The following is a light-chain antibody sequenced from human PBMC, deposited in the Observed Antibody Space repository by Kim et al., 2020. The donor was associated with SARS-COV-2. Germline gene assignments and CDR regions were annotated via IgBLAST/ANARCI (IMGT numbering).Light chain of an antibody. Sequence: SAGETATLSCRASQTLRSNYLAWYQQKPGQAPRLLIYGASSRATGIPDRFSGSGSETDFTLTIRRLDPEDFARYYCQQYGTSPLTFGGGTKVDIK. V-gene: IGKV3-20*01. CDR3: QQYGTSPLT. CDR2: GAS. J-gene: IGKJ4*01. CDR1: QTLRSNY.